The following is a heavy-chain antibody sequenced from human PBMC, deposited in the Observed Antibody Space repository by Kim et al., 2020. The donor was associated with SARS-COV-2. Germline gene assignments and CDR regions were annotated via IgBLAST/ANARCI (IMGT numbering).Heavy chain of an antibody. CDR3: ARVSDTAYDAFDI. D-gene: IGHD5-18*01. CDR1: GFTFSSYG. CDR2: IWYDGSNK. Sequence: GGSLRLSCAASGFTFSSYGMHWVRQAPGKGLEWVAVIWYDGSNKYYADSVKGRFTISRDNSKNTLYLQMNSLRAEDTAVYYCARVSDTAYDAFDIWGQGTMVTVSS. V-gene: IGHV3-33*01. J-gene: IGHJ3*02.